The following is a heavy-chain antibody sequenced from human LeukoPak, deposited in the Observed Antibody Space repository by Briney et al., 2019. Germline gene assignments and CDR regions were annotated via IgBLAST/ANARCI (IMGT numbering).Heavy chain of an antibody. CDR2: ISDSGGST. J-gene: IGHJ3*01. D-gene: IGHD5-24*01. Sequence: PGGSLRLSCAASGFTFSSYAMSWVRQAPGKGLEWVSTISDSGGSTYYADSVKGRFTISRDNAKNSLYLQMNSLRAEDTAVYYCAASREDGYGWGQGTMVTVSS. CDR1: GFTFSSYA. CDR3: AASREDGYG. V-gene: IGHV3-23*01.